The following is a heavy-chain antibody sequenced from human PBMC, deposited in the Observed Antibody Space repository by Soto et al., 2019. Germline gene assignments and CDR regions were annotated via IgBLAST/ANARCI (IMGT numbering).Heavy chain of an antibody. V-gene: IGHV3-30*04. Sequence: GSLRLSCAASGFTFSSYSMHWVRQAPGKGLEWVAVISYDGSNKYYADSVKGRFTISRDNSKNTLYLQMNSLRAEDTAAYYCATQLGSPGDAFDIWGQGTMVTGSS. D-gene: IGHD1-1*01. J-gene: IGHJ3*02. CDR2: ISYDGSNK. CDR1: GFTFSSYS. CDR3: ATQLGSPGDAFDI.